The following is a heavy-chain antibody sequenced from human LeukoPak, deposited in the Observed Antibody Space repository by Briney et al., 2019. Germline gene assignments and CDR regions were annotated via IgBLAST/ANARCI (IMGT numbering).Heavy chain of an antibody. CDR2: ISSSGSTI. CDR1: GFTFSDYY. J-gene: IGHJ3*02. D-gene: IGHD6-6*01. CDR3: ARDLLFVRVAFDI. Sequence: GGSLRLSCAASGFTFSDYYMSWIRQAPGKGLEWVSYISSSGSTIYYADSVKGRFTISRDNAKNSLYLQMNSLRAEDTAVCYCARDLLFVRVAFDIWGQGTMVTVSS. V-gene: IGHV3-11*01.